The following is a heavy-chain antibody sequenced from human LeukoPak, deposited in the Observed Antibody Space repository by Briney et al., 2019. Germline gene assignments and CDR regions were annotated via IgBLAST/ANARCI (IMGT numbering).Heavy chain of an antibody. J-gene: IGHJ4*02. CDR2: ISGSGGST. D-gene: IGHD1-26*01. Sequence: GGSLRLSCAASGFTFSSYAMSWVRQAPGKGLEWVSTISGSGGSTYYADSVKGRFTISRDNSKNTLYLHMNSLRAEDTAIYYCAKPIDSGTYFDYWGQGTLVTVSS. V-gene: IGHV3-23*01. CDR3: AKPIDSGTYFDY. CDR1: GFTFSSYA.